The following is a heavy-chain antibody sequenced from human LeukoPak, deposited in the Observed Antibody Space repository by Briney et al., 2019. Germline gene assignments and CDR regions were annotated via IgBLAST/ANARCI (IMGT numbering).Heavy chain of an antibody. CDR1: GDTRTSYY. D-gene: IGHD6-19*01. V-gene: IGHV1-46*01. CDR3: AREGIAVALGGAFDI. CDR2: INPSGGST. J-gene: IGHJ3*02. Sequence: ASVKVSCKASGDTRTSYYMHWVRQAPGQGLEWMGIINPSGGSTTYAQKFQGRVTMSRDTSTSTVYMELSSLRSEDTAVYYCAREGIAVALGGAFDIWGQGTMVTVSS.